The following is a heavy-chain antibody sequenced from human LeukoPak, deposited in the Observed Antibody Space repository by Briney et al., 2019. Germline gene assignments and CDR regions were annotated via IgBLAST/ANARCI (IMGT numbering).Heavy chain of an antibody. CDR2: ISYDGSNK. CDR3: AREGGEGSSSCRDFQH. Sequence: PGGSLRLSCAASGFTFSSYAMHWVRQAPGKGLEWVAVISYDGSNKYYADSVKGRFTISRDNSKNTLYLQMNSLRAEDTAVYYCAREGGEGSSSCRDFQHWGQGTLVTVSS. CDR1: GFTFSSYA. J-gene: IGHJ1*01. D-gene: IGHD6-13*01. V-gene: IGHV3-30-3*01.